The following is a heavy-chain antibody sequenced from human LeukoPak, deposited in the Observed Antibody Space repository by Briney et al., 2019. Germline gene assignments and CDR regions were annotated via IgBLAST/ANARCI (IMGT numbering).Heavy chain of an antibody. D-gene: IGHD2-2*01. CDR1: GGTFSSYA. CDR2: ISAYNGNT. J-gene: IGHJ5*02. Sequence: GASVKVSCKASGGTFSSYAISWVRQAPGQGLEWMGWISAYNGNTNYAQKLQGRVTMTTDTSTSTAYMELRSLRSDDTAVYYCARDLEGYCSSTSCYAIGWFDPWGQGTLVTVSS. CDR3: ARDLEGYCSSTSCYAIGWFDP. V-gene: IGHV1-18*01.